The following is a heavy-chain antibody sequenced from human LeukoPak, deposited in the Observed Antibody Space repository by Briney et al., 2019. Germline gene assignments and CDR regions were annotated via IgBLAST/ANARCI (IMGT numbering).Heavy chain of an antibody. Sequence: SVKVSCKASGGTFSSYAISWVRQVPGQGLEWMGGIIPIFGTANYAQKFQGRVTITADKSTSTAYMELSSLRSEDTAVYYCARSSSGWSAHYFDYWGQGTLVTVSS. V-gene: IGHV1-69*06. J-gene: IGHJ4*02. CDR3: ARSSSGWSAHYFDY. D-gene: IGHD6-19*01. CDR2: IIPIFGTA. CDR1: GGTFSSYA.